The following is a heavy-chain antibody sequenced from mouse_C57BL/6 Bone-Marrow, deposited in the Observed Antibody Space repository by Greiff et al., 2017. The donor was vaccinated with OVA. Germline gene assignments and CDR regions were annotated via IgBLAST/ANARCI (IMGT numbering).Heavy chain of an antibody. Sequence: VQLQQSGAELVRPGASVKLSCTASGFNIKDDYMHWVKQRPEQGLEWIGWIDPENGDTEYASKFQGKATITADTSSNTAYLQLSSLTSEDTAVYYCTTAYYDYSVVAYWGQGTLVTVSA. CDR3: TTAYYDYSVVAY. V-gene: IGHV14-4*01. J-gene: IGHJ3*01. CDR2: IDPENGDT. CDR1: GFNIKDDY. D-gene: IGHD2-4*01.